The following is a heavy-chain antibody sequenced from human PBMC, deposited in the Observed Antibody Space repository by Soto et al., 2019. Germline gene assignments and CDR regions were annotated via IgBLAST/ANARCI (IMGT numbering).Heavy chain of an antibody. Sequence: QAQLVQSAAEVQKPGASVRVSCKASGYTFISYGITCVRQAHGQGLEWMGWLSTYNDYTHYAQKLQGRVRLTTDTSKSTVTLDLWSLTSDDTAGYYCAIGGDYDNALGKVSYSGLDVWGQGTTVTVSS. CDR1: GYTFISYG. J-gene: IGHJ6*02. D-gene: IGHD3-16*01. V-gene: IGHV1-18*01. CDR3: AIGGDYDNALGKVSYSGLDV. CDR2: LSTYNDYT.